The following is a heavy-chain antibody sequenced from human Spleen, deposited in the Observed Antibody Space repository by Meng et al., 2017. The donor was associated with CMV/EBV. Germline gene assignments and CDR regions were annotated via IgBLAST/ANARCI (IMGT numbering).Heavy chain of an antibody. J-gene: IGHJ6*02. D-gene: IGHD6-6*01. CDR3: ARGSAARLYSAYYYYYGMDV. Sequence: ASVKVSCKASGYTFTSYDINWVRQATGQGLEWMGWMNPNSGNTGYAQKFQGRVTITRNTSISTAYMELRSLRSDDTAVYYCARGSAARLYSAYYYYYGMDVWGQGTTVTVSS. CDR2: MNPNSGNT. V-gene: IGHV1-8*03. CDR1: GYTFTSYD.